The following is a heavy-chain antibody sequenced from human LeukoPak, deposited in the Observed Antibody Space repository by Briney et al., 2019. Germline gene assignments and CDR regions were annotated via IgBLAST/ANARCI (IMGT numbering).Heavy chain of an antibody. D-gene: IGHD1-26*01. CDR1: GYTFTSYY. J-gene: IGHJ3*02. V-gene: IGHV1-69*02. Sequence: GASVKVSCKASGYTFTSYYMHWVRQAPGQGLEWMGRIIPILGIANYAQKFQGRVTITADKSTSTAYMELSSLRSEDTAVYYCATPKGATDAFDIWGQGTMVTVSS. CDR3: ATPKGATDAFDI. CDR2: IIPILGIA.